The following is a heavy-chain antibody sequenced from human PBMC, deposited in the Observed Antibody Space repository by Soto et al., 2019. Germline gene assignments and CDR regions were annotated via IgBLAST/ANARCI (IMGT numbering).Heavy chain of an antibody. Sequence: QVQLQESGPGLVKPSETLSLTCTVSGGSVSSGSYYWSWIRQPPGKGLEWIGYIYYSGSTNYNPSLKSRVTISVDTSKNQFSLKLSSVTAADTAVYYCARLVYYYYDSSGYYPGWFDPWGQGTLVTVSS. D-gene: IGHD3-22*01. V-gene: IGHV4-61*01. CDR3: ARLVYYYYDSSGYYPGWFDP. J-gene: IGHJ5*02. CDR2: IYYSGST. CDR1: GGSVSSGSYY.